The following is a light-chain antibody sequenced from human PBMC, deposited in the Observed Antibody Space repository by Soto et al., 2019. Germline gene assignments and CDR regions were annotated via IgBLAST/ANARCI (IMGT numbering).Light chain of an antibody. Sequence: DIQLTQYPSSLSASVGDRGTITCQARQAINNYLNLYQQKPGKAPKLLIYYASNLETGVPSRFSGSRSVTDFTLNIHDLRHEDIGTNYCHQYDDHLFPFCPGTKVDS. CDR2: YAS. CDR3: HQYDDHLFP. V-gene: IGKV1-33*01. CDR1: QAINNY. J-gene: IGKJ3*01.